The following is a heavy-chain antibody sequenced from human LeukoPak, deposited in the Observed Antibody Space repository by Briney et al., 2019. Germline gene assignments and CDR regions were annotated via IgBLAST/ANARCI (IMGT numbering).Heavy chain of an antibody. V-gene: IGHV3-30-3*01. D-gene: IGHD3-10*01. CDR2: XXYDXXXK. Sequence: PGGSLRLSCAASGFTFSSYAMHWVRQAPGKGLEWVAVXXYDXXXKYXADSVKGRFTISRDNSKNTLYLQMNSLRAEDTAVYYCXXXXXXXXXGRRYLXTXXXGMDVWGQGTTVTVSS. CDR1: GFTFSSYA. CDR3: XXXXXXXXXGRRYLXTXXXGMDV. J-gene: IGHJ6*02.